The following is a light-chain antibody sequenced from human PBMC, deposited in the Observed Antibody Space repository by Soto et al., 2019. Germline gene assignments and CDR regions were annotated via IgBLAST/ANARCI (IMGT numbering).Light chain of an antibody. Sequence: QPVLTQSPSASASLGASVKLTCTLRSGHSNYAIAWHQQQPEKGPRYLMKVNSDGSHRKGDGIPDRFSGSSSGVQRYLTISSLQSDDEADYYCQTWGTGISVFGTGTKLTVL. J-gene: IGLJ1*01. CDR1: SGHSNYA. CDR2: VNSDGSH. CDR3: QTWGTGISV. V-gene: IGLV4-69*01.